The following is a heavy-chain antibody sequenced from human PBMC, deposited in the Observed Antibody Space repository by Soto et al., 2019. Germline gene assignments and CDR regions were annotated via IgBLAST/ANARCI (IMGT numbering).Heavy chain of an antibody. Sequence: QVQLVQSGAEVKKPGSSVKVSCKASGGTFSSYTISWVRQAPGQGLEWMGRIIPILGIANHAQKCQGRVPITPEKSTSTAYMELSSLRAEDTAVYYCAGTPGASSSWELDYWGQGTLVTVSS. CDR3: AGTPGASSSWELDY. V-gene: IGHV1-69*02. D-gene: IGHD6-13*01. J-gene: IGHJ4*02. CDR1: GGTFSSYT. CDR2: IIPILGIA.